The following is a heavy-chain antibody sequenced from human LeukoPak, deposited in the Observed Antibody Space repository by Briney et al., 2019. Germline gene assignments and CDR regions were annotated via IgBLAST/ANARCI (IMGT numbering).Heavy chain of an antibody. CDR2: IRYDGSNK. J-gene: IGHJ3*02. D-gene: IGHD1-26*01. V-gene: IGHV3-30*02. CDR1: GFTFSSYG. CDR3: ASSGSYSPKDAFDI. Sequence: GGSLRLSCAASGFTFSSYGMHWVRQAPGKGLEWVAFIRYDGSNKYYADSVKGRFTISRDNSKNTLYLQMNSLRAEDTAVYHCASSGSYSPKDAFDIWGQGTMVTVSS.